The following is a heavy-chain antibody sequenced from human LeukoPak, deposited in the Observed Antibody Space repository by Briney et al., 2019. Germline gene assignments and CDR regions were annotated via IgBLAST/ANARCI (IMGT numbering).Heavy chain of an antibody. D-gene: IGHD4-17*01. V-gene: IGHV5-51*01. CDR2: IYPGDSDT. CDR3: ARLPPVTTFAFDI. J-gene: IGHJ3*02. Sequence: GESLKISCKGSGYSFTSYWIGWVRQMPGKGLEWMGIIYPGDSDTRYSPSFQGQVTISADKSISTAYLQWSSLRASDTAMYYCARLPPVTTFAFDIWGQGTMVTVSS. CDR1: GYSFTSYW.